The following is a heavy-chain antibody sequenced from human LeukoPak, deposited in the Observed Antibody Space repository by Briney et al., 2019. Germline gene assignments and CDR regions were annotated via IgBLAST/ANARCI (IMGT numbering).Heavy chain of an antibody. Sequence: ASVKVSCKASGYTFTSYDIHWVRQATGQGLEWMGRMNPNSGNTGYAQKFQGRVTMTRNTSISTAYMELSSLRSEDTAVYYCARTRVDTAMDDYWGQGTLVTVSS. V-gene: IGHV1-8*01. CDR2: MNPNSGNT. J-gene: IGHJ4*02. CDR1: GYTFTSYD. CDR3: ARTRVDTAMDDY. D-gene: IGHD5-18*01.